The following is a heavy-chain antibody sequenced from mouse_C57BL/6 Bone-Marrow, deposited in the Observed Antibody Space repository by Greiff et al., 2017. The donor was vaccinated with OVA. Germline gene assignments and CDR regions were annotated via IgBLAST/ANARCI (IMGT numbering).Heavy chain of an antibody. J-gene: IGHJ4*01. D-gene: IGHD2-1*01. V-gene: IGHV10-3*01. CDR3: VGDYGNGAMDY. CDR2: IRSKSSNYAT. CDR1: GFTFNTYA. Sequence: EVQLVESGGGLVQPKGSLKLSCAASGFTFNTYAMHWVRQAPGKGLEWVARIRSKSSNYATYYADSGKDRFTISRDNSPSILYLQMNNLKTEDTAMYYCVGDYGNGAMDYWGQGTSVTVSS.